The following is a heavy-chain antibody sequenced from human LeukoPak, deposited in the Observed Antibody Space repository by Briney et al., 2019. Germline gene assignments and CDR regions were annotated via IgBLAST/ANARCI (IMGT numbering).Heavy chain of an antibody. CDR2: INHSGST. CDR3: ARSLGRIDTAMVNFDY. D-gene: IGHD5-18*01. V-gene: IGHV4-34*01. J-gene: IGHJ4*02. Sequence: KPSETLSLTCAVYGGSFSGYYWSWIRQPPGKGLEWIGEINHSGSTNYNPSLKSRVTISVDTSKNQFSLKLSSVTAADTAVYYCARSLGRIDTAMVNFDYWGQGTLVTVSS. CDR1: GGSFSGYY.